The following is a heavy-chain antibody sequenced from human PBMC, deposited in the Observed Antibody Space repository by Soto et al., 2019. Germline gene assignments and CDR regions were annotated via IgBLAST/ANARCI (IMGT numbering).Heavy chain of an antibody. D-gene: IGHD3-22*01. J-gene: IGHJ3*02. CDR1: GASVNSGGYY. Sequence: QVQLQESGPGLVKPSQTLSLTCSVSGASVNSGGYYWSWIRQLPGKGLEWIGYIYFSGSTYYNPSLESRVSISVDTSKNQFSLKLSSVTAADTAVYYCARSYYDSSGYYPLAFDIWGQGTMVTVSS. CDR3: ARSYYDSSGYYPLAFDI. V-gene: IGHV4-30-4*08. CDR2: IYFSGST.